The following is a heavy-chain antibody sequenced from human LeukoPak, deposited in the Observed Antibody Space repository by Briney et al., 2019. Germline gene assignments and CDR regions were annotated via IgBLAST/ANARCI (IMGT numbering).Heavy chain of an antibody. CDR1: GGSISSYY. CDR2: IYYSGST. CDR3: AKNVEMATVSYYYYMDV. V-gene: IGHV4-59*01. J-gene: IGHJ6*03. D-gene: IGHD5-24*01. Sequence: SETLSLTCTVSGGSISSYYWSWIRQPPGKGLEWIGYIYYSGSTNYNPSLKSRVTISVDTSKNQFSLKLSSVTAADTAVYYCAKNVEMATVSYYYYMDVWGKGTTVTVSS.